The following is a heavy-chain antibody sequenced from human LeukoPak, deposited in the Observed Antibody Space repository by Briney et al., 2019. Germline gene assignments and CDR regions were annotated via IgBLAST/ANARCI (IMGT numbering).Heavy chain of an antibody. CDR1: GFTFTTYW. J-gene: IGHJ4*02. V-gene: IGHV3-7*04. CDR3: ARGGSSRFDQ. CDR2: ISPDGSEK. Sequence: PGGSLRLSCAASGFTFTTYWMSWVRQAPGKGLERVAKISPDGSEKYYVDSVKGRFTISRDNAKNSLDLQMSSLRADDTAVYYCARGGSSRFDQWGQGTLVTVSS. D-gene: IGHD6-13*01.